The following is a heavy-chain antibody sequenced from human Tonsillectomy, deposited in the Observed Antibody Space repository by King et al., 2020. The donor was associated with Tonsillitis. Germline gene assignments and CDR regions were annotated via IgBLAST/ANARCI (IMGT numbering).Heavy chain of an antibody. CDR2: ISSSSSTI. Sequence: VQLVESGGGLVETGGSLRLSCAGSGFAFGTYSINWVRQAPGKGLEWLSYISSSSSTIYYADSVKGRFTISRDHAENSVYLQMNSLRAEDTAVYYCVRVVRRGWAFDQGGRGTVDSVPS. CDR3: VRVVRRGWAFDQ. J-gene: IGHJ4*02. CDR1: GFAFGTYS. D-gene: IGHD6-19*01. V-gene: IGHV3-48*01.